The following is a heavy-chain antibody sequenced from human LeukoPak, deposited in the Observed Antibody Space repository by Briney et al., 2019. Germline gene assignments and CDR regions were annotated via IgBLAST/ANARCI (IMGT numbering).Heavy chain of an antibody. CDR1: GFSFSSYG. D-gene: IGHD3-22*01. Sequence: GGSLRLSCVASGFSFSSYGMHWVRQAPGKGLEWVAGISYEGSNEYYADSVKGRFTISRDNSRNTLNLQMTSLRAEDTAVYYCAKDGIRYYYDSSGYYGDYWGQGTLVTVSS. V-gene: IGHV3-30*18. CDR2: ISYEGSNE. J-gene: IGHJ4*02. CDR3: AKDGIRYYYDSSGYYGDY.